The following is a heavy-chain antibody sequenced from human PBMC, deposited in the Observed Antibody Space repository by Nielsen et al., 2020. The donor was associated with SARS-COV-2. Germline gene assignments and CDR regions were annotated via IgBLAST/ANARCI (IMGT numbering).Heavy chain of an antibody. Sequence: ASMKVSCKASGGTFSSYAISWVRQAPGQGLEWMGIINPSGGSTSYAQKFQGRVTMTRDTSTSTVYMELSSLRSEDTAVYYCAKRYQLLLIPSYFDYWGQGTLVTVSS. D-gene: IGHD2-2*01. CDR2: INPSGGST. J-gene: IGHJ4*02. V-gene: IGHV1-46*01. CDR3: AKRYQLLLIPSYFDY. CDR1: GGTFSSYA.